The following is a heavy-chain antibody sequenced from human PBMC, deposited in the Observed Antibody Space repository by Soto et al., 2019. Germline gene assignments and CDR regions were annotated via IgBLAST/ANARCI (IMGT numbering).Heavy chain of an antibody. CDR3: ARDLFGAARLGDYDSDI. CDR2: IKTRVDGGTT. D-gene: IGHD6-6*01. J-gene: IGHJ3*02. V-gene: IGHV3-15*01. Sequence: PEGSLRLSCTAAGCTFSKAGMRWVRQAPGKGLEWVGRIKTRVDGGTTDFAAPVKGRVTIWRDDLADMLYLQMNSLRAEDTAVYYCARDLFGAARLGDYDSDIWGQRTMYPVS. CDR1: GCTFSKAG.